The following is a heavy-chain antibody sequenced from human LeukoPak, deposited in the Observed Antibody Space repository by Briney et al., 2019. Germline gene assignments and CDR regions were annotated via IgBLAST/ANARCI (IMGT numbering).Heavy chain of an antibody. CDR2: IDHSGST. CDR1: GYSISSGYY. Sequence: PSETLSLTCAVSGYSISSGYYWGWIRQPPGKGLEWIGSIDHSGSTYYNPSLKSRVTISVDTSKNQFSLKLSSVTAADTAVYYCARHRACSSTSCYTGLFDYWGQGTLVTVSS. CDR3: ARHRACSSTSCYTGLFDY. D-gene: IGHD2-2*02. J-gene: IGHJ4*02. V-gene: IGHV4-38-2*01.